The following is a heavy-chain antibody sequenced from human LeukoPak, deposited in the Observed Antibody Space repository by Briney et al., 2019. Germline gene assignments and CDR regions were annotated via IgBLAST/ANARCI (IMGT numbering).Heavy chain of an antibody. CDR1: GYTFTSYD. D-gene: IGHD6-13*01. V-gene: IGHV1-8*03. CDR3: ARVAAASVSYYYYYYMDV. J-gene: IGHJ6*03. CDR2: MNPNSGNT. Sequence: ASVKVSCKASGYTFTSYDINWVRQATGQGLEWMGWMNPNSGNTGYAQKFQGRVTITRNTSISTAYMELSSLRSEDTAVYYCARVAAASVSYYYYYYMDVWGKGTTVTVSS.